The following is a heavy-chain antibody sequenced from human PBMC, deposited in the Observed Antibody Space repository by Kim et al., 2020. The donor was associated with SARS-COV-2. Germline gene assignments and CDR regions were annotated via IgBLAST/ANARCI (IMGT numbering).Heavy chain of an antibody. Sequence: GGSLRLSCAASGFTFSDYYMSWIRQAPGKGLEWVSYISSSGSTIYYADSVKGRFTISRDNAKNSLYLQMNSLRAEDTAVYYCARDGIVVVPGAMDYYYYGMDVWGQGTTVTVSS. CDR2: ISSSGSTI. CDR1: GFTFSDYY. D-gene: IGHD2-2*01. CDR3: ARDGIVVVPGAMDYYYYGMDV. J-gene: IGHJ6*02. V-gene: IGHV3-11*01.